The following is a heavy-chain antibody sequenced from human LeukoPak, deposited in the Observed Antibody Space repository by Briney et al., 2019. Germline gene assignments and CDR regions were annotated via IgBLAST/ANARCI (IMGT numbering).Heavy chain of an antibody. CDR2: INSDGSST. J-gene: IGHJ6*02. Sequence: GGSLRLSCAASGFTFSSYWMHWVRQAPGKGLVWVSRINSDGSSTSYADSVKDRFTISRDNAKNTLYLQMNSLRAEDTAVYYCARAQGYCSGGSCRNYGMDVWGQGTTVTVSS. V-gene: IGHV3-74*01. D-gene: IGHD2-15*01. CDR1: GFTFSSYW. CDR3: ARAQGYCSGGSCRNYGMDV.